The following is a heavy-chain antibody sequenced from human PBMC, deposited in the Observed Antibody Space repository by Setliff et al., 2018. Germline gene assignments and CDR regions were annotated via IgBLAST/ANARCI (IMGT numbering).Heavy chain of an antibody. D-gene: IGHD1-1*01. CDR3: ARTGTYRYFDH. J-gene: IGHJ4*02. V-gene: IGHV4-39*01. CDR1: GASISSGTYY. Sequence: PSETLSLTCTVSGASISSGTYYWAWIRQPPGKGLEWIGRIHYRGTTYSNASLASRLTMSVDTSKNQFSLRLTSVTAADTAVYYCARTGTYRYFDHWGQGTLVTVSS. CDR2: IHYRGTT.